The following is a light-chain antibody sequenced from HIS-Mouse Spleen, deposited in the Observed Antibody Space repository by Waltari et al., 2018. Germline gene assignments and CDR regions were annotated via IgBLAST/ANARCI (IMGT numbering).Light chain of an antibody. J-gene: IGLJ2*01. CDR1: SSDVGSYNL. Sequence: QSALTQPASVSGSPGQSITISCTGTSSDVGSYNLVSWYQQHPGKAPKLMIYEGSKRPSVFSNRFSGSKSGNTASLTISGLQAEDEADYYCCSYAGSSTLDVVFGGGTKLTVL. CDR2: EGS. V-gene: IGLV2-23*03. CDR3: CSYAGSSTLDVV.